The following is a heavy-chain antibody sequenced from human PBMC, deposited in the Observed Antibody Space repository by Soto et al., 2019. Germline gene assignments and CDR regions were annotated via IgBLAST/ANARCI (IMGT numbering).Heavy chain of an antibody. V-gene: IGHV3-7*05. Sequence: EVQLVESGGGLVQHGGSLRLSCAGSGFTFSNYWMSWVRQAPGKGLEWLANIKQDGSEIYLVDSVKGRFTVARDNARNSLYLQMNNLRAEDTAVYRAVAGLGGSDYWGQGTLVTVSS. J-gene: IGHJ4*02. CDR3: VAGLGGSDY. CDR1: GFTFSNYW. D-gene: IGHD6-19*01. CDR2: IKQDGSEI.